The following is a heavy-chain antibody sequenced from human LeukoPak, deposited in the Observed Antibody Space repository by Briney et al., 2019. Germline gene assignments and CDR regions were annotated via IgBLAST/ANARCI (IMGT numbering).Heavy chain of an antibody. J-gene: IGHJ3*02. CDR3: ASSSERWLQFWRLGAFDI. CDR2: IYYSGST. V-gene: IGHV4-39*07. Sequence: PSETLSLTCTVSGGSISSSSYYWGWIRQPPGKGLEWIGSIYYSGSTYYNPSLKSRVTISVDTSKNQFSLKLSSVTAADTAVYYCASSSERWLQFWRLGAFDIWGQGTMVTVSS. D-gene: IGHD5-24*01. CDR1: GGSISSSSYY.